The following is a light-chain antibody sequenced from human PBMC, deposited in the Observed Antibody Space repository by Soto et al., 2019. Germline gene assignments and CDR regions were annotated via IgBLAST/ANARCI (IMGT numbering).Light chain of an antibody. J-gene: IGLJ2*01. Sequence: QSVLTQPPSASGTPGQRVTISCSGSSSNIGSNYVFWYQQLPGTAPKVLMYRNSQRPSGVPDRFSGSKSGTSASLAISGLRSEDEADYYCASWDDSLSGFVVFGGRTKLTVL. V-gene: IGLV1-47*01. CDR1: SSNIGSNY. CDR2: RNS. CDR3: ASWDDSLSGFVV.